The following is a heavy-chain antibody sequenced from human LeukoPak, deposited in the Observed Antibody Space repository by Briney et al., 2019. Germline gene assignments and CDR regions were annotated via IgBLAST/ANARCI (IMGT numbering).Heavy chain of an antibody. Sequence: GESLKISCKGSGYSFTNYWIGWVRHMPGKGLEWMGIIYPGDSDTRYSPSFQGQVTISADKSISTAYLQWSSLKASDTAMYYCARHHYYDSSGYVSWGQGTLVTVSS. J-gene: IGHJ5*02. D-gene: IGHD3-22*01. CDR1: GYSFTNYW. CDR3: ARHHYYDSSGYVS. CDR2: IYPGDSDT. V-gene: IGHV5-51*01.